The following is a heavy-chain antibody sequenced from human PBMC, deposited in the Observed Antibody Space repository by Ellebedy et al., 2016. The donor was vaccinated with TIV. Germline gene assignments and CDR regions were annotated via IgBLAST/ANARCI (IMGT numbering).Heavy chain of an antibody. D-gene: IGHD5-12*01. J-gene: IGHJ4*02. V-gene: IGHV3-21*01. CDR1: GFTFSDYS. Sequence: GESLKISCAASGFTFSDYSMNWVRQAPGKGLEWVSSISSSGNYRYHGDSVKGRFTISRDNAKNSLYLQMNSLRAEDTAVYYCARDRGYDTFDYWGQGILVTVSS. CDR3: ARDRGYDTFDY. CDR2: ISSSGNYR.